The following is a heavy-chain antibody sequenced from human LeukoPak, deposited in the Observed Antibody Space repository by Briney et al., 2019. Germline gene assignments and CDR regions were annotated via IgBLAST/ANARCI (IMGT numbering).Heavy chain of an antibody. D-gene: IGHD1-26*01. CDR3: GRGDPSGRPGIGFDF. J-gene: IGHJ4*02. V-gene: IGHV4-59*01. Sequence: PSETLSLTCTVSGGSITNSYWSWIRQPPGKGLEWIGHFHDSEGTNYNPSLKSRVSISLDTSKNQVSLWLTSVTAADTAVYYCGRGDPSGRPGIGFDFWGQGALVSVSS. CDR2: FHDSEGT. CDR1: GGSITNSY.